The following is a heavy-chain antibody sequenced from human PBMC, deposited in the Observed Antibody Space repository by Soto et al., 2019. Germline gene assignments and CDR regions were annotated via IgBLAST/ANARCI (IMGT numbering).Heavy chain of an antibody. CDR3: ARDRVVGVTFDY. CDR2: ISAYNGNT. CDR1: GYTFISYG. D-gene: IGHD1-26*01. V-gene: IGHV1-18*01. Sequence: ASVRVSCKASGYTFISYGISWVRQAPGQGLEWMGWISAYNGNTNYAQKLQGRVTMTTDTSTSTAYMELRSLRSDDTAVYYCARDRVVGVTFDYWGQGALVTVSS. J-gene: IGHJ4*02.